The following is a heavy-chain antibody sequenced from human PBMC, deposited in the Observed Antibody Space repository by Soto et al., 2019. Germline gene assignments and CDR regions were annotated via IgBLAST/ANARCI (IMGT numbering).Heavy chain of an antibody. CDR3: AHTTYYYDFWSGYPFDP. CDR1: GFSLSTSGVG. Sequence: QITLKESGPTLVNPTQTLTLTCTFSGFSLSTSGVGVGWIRQPPGKALEWLALIYWDDDKRYSPSLKSRLTITKDTSKNQVVLTMTNMDPVDTATYYCAHTTYYYDFWSGYPFDPWGQGTLVTVSS. CDR2: IYWDDDK. D-gene: IGHD3-3*01. V-gene: IGHV2-5*02. J-gene: IGHJ5*02.